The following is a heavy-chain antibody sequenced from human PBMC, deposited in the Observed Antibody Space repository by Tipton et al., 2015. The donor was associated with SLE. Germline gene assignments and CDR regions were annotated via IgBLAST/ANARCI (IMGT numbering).Heavy chain of an antibody. CDR3: AREPRIAGATMTDY. D-gene: IGHD1-26*01. V-gene: IGHV3-11*04. CDR1: GFTFSDYF. J-gene: IGHJ4*02. CDR2: ISTSGSTI. Sequence: SLRLSCTASGFTFSDYFMSWLRLAPGKGLEWVSYISTSGSTIYYADSVKGRFTISRDNAKNSLYLQMNSLRAEDTAVYYCAREPRIAGATMTDYWGQGTLVTVSS.